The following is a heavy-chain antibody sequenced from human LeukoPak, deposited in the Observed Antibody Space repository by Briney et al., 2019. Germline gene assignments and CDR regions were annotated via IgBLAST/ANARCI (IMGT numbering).Heavy chain of an antibody. V-gene: IGHV4-59*01. D-gene: IGHD6-19*01. CDR2: IYYSGST. CDR1: GGSISSYC. Sequence: SETLSLTCTVSGGSISSYCWRWMRQPPRKGLEWIGYIYYSGSTNYNRSLKSRVTISVDTSKNQFSLKLSSVTAADTAVYYCARDRVAVAGQYQNWFDPWGQGTLVTVSS. CDR3: ARDRVAVAGQYQNWFDP. J-gene: IGHJ5*02.